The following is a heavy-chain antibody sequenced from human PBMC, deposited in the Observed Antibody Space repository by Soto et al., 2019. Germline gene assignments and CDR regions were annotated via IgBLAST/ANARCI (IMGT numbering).Heavy chain of an antibody. D-gene: IGHD5-12*01. V-gene: IGHV4-39*01. J-gene: IGHJ4*02. CDR3: GRGNIVATILMPFDY. CDR1: GGSISSSSHY. CDR2: VYSSGST. Sequence: ETLSLTCSVSGGSISSSSHYWGWIRQPPGKGLEWIGSVYSSGSTYRNPSLESRVTISVDRSKNQFSLRLSSVTAADTAVYYCGRGNIVATILMPFDYWGQGTLVTVSS.